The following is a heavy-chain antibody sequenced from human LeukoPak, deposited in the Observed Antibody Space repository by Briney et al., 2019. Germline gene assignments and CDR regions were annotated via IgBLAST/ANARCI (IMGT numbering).Heavy chain of an antibody. CDR1: GYTFTTYV. D-gene: IGHD2-21*02. CDR2: INPSGGDT. J-gene: IGHJ4*02. CDR3: ARTYCAEDCSIRYFDY. V-gene: IGHV1-46*01. Sequence: GASVKVSCKASGYTFTTYVIHWVRQAPGQGLEWLGIINPSGGDTKYAQKFQGRVTLTRDKSTSTVYMELSSLTSDDTAVYYCARTYCAEDCSIRYFDYWGQGTLVTVSS.